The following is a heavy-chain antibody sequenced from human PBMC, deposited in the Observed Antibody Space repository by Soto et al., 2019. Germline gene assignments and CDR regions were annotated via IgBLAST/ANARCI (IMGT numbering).Heavy chain of an antibody. CDR3: ARATRIAAAGFD. V-gene: IGHV4-59*01. Sequence: SETLSLTCTVSGGSISSYYWSWIRQPPGKGLEWIGYIYYSGSTNYNPSLKSRVTISVDTSKNQFSLKLSSVTAADTAVYYCARATRIAAAGFDWGQGTLVTVSS. CDR2: IYYSGST. CDR1: GGSISSYY. J-gene: IGHJ4*02. D-gene: IGHD6-13*01.